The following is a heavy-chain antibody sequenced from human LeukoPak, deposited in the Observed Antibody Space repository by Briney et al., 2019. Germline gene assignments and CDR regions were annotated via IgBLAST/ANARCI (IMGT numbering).Heavy chain of an antibody. CDR2: ISWNSGSI. V-gene: IGHV3-9*01. CDR3: AKDIISIGIAAAGILGGYFDL. D-gene: IGHD6-13*01. J-gene: IGHJ2*01. CDR1: GFTFDDYA. Sequence: PGGSLRLSCAASGFTFDDYAMHWVRQAPGKGLEWVSGISWNSGSIGYADSVKGRFTISRDNAKNSLYLQMNSLRAEDTALYYCAKDIISIGIAAAGILGGYFDLWGRGTLVTVSS.